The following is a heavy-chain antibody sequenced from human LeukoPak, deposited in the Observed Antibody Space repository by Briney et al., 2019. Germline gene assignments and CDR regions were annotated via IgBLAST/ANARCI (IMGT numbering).Heavy chain of an antibody. J-gene: IGHJ4*02. CDR1: GGTFISYA. Sequence: GASVKVSCKASGGTFISYAISWVRQAPGQGLEWMGRIIPIFGTANYAQKFQGRVTITTDESTSTAYMELSSLRSEDTAVYYCARFDAVGALDYWGQGTLVTVSS. V-gene: IGHV1-69*05. D-gene: IGHD1-26*01. CDR2: IIPIFGTA. CDR3: ARFDAVGALDY.